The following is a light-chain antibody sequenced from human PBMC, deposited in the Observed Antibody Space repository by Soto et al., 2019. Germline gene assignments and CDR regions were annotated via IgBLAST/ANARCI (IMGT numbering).Light chain of an antibody. J-gene: IGKJ3*01. CDR2: DAS. Sequence: ETVLTQSPATLSLSPGERATLSCRASQTVSIHLPWHQQKPGQTPRLLIYDASKRPPGVPARFSGSGSGTDFSLTISSLEPEGFGVYYCQQRSNWVFGPGTKVDIK. V-gene: IGKV3-11*01. CDR3: QQRSNWV. CDR1: QTVSIH.